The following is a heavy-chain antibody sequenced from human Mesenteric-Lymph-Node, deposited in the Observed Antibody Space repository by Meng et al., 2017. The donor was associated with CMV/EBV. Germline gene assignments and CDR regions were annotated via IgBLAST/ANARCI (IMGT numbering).Heavy chain of an antibody. Sequence: GGSLRLSCAASGFRFANYAMFWVRQAPGKGLECVSGISWDGRRIDYADSVKGRFTISRDNAKDSLYLQMNSLRVEDTAFYYCAKDLGSGIFGRGDGFDIWGQGTMVTVSS. D-gene: IGHD3-10*01. CDR2: ISWDGRRI. J-gene: IGHJ3*02. CDR1: GFRFANYA. CDR3: AKDLGSGIFGRGDGFDI. V-gene: IGHV3-9*01.